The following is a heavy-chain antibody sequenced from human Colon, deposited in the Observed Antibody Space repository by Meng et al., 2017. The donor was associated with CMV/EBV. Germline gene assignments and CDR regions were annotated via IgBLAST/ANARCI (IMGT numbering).Heavy chain of an antibody. J-gene: IGHJ4*02. Sequence: GVSLRLSCAASGFTFDDYAMHWVRQAPGKGLEWVSGITWNNGRIDYADSVKGRFTISRDNAKNSLYLQMNSLRAEDTALYYCAPDGGLRVANYFEHWGQGTLVTVSS. CDR3: APDGGLRVANYFEH. V-gene: IGHV3-9*01. CDR1: GFTFDDYA. CDR2: ITWNNGRI. D-gene: IGHD5-12*01.